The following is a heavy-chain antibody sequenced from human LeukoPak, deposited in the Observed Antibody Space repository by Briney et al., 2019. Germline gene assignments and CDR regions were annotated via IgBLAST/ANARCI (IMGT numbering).Heavy chain of an antibody. Sequence: SETLSLTCTVSGGSINTYYWTWIRQPPGKGLEWIGCIHYSGSTNYNPSLKSRVTISVDTSKNQFSLKLSSVTAADTAVYYCARKNGGGIDYWGQGTLVTVSS. D-gene: IGHD3-16*01. J-gene: IGHJ4*02. CDR3: ARKNGGGIDY. CDR1: GGSINTYY. CDR2: IHYSGST. V-gene: IGHV4-59*08.